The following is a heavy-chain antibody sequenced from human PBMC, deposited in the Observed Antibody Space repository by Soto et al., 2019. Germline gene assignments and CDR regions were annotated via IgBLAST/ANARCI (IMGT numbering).Heavy chain of an antibody. CDR1: GFTFSNAW. V-gene: IGHV3-15*01. CDR2: IKSKTDGGTT. Sequence: GGSLRLSCAASGFTFSNAWMSWVRQAPGKGLEWVGRIKSKTDGGTTDYAAPVKGRFTISRDDSKNTLYLQMNSLKTEDTAVYYCTTVWVINGSGWYLNYWGQGTLVTVSS. D-gene: IGHD6-19*01. J-gene: IGHJ4*02. CDR3: TTVWVINGSGWYLNY.